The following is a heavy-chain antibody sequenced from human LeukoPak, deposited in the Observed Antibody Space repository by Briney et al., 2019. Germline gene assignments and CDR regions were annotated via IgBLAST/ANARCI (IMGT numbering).Heavy chain of an antibody. Sequence: GWSLRLSCAASAFTFSDYWMTWVRQTPGKGLERVANINNHGSETYYVDSVRGRFTISRDNAKNSLYLQMNSLKDDDTAVYYCAELGITMIGGVWGKGTTVTISS. V-gene: IGHV3-7*01. CDR1: AFTFSDYW. CDR3: AELGITMIGGV. J-gene: IGHJ6*04. D-gene: IGHD3-10*02. CDR2: INNHGSET.